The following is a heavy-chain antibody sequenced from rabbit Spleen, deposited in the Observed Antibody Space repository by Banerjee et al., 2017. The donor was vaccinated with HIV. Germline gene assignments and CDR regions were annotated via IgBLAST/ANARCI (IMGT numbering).Heavy chain of an antibody. CDR2: INIVTGKD. Sequence: QEQLVESGGGLVKPEGSLTLTCKASGVSFSDKDVMCWVRQAPGKGLEWIACINIVTGKDVYATWAKGRFIMSRTSSTTVTLQMTSLTAADTATYFCARGDAGGSTYTYTIDLWGQGTLVTVS. CDR1: GVSFSDKDV. CDR3: ARGDAGGSTYTYTIDL. D-gene: IGHD8-1*01. J-gene: IGHJ3*01. V-gene: IGHV1S45*01.